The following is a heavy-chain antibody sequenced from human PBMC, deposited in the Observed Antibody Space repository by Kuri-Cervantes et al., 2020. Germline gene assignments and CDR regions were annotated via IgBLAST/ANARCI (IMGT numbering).Heavy chain of an antibody. CDR3: ARAVEGAMDV. D-gene: IGHD4-23*01. Sequence: SQTLSLTCAVSGYSISSGYYGGWTRQPPGKGLEWIGSIYHSGSTYYNPSLKSRVTISVDTSKNQFSLKLSSVTAADTAVYYCARAVEGAMDVWGKGTTVTVSS. CDR1: GYSISSGYY. V-gene: IGHV4-38-2*01. CDR2: IYHSGST. J-gene: IGHJ6*03.